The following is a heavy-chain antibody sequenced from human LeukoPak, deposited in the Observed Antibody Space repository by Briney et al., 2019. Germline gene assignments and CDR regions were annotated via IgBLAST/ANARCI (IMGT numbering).Heavy chain of an antibody. CDR2: ISSSSRYI. J-gene: IGHJ4*02. CDR3: ARDRPDGIFGVVIEPDY. CDR1: GYSISSGYY. D-gene: IGHD3-3*01. V-gene: IGHV3-11*06. Sequence: LSLTCTVSGYSISSGYYWGGIRQPPGKGVEGVSSISSSSRYIYDADSGKGRLTISRDNAKKSLCLEKKNRRGESTAVYYCARDRPDGIFGVVIEPDYWGQGTLVTVSS.